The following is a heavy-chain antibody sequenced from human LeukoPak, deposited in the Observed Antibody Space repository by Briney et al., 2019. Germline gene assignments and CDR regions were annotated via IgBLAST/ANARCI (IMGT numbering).Heavy chain of an antibody. CDR1: GGSISSSSYY. J-gene: IGHJ4*02. Sequence: SETLSLTCTVSGGSISSSSYYWGWIRQPPGKGLEWIGSIYYSGSTYYNPSLKSRVTISVDTSKNQFSLKLSSVTAADTAVYYCARQGSGYYWGKYYFDYGGQRTLVSVSS. CDR3: ARQGSGYYWGKYYFDY. V-gene: IGHV4-39*01. D-gene: IGHD3-22*01. CDR2: IYYSGST.